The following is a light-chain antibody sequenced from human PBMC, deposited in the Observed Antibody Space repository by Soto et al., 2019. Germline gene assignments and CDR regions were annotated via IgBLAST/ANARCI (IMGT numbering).Light chain of an antibody. Sequence: DIQMTQSPSSLSASVGDRVTITCRASQSIITSLNWYQQKPGKAPKLLIYAASSLQSGVPSRFTGSGSGTGFTLTISNLQPGDFATYYCQQTYNTPRTFGQGTRLEI. CDR2: AAS. CDR3: QQTYNTPRT. J-gene: IGKJ5*01. V-gene: IGKV1-39*01. CDR1: QSIITS.